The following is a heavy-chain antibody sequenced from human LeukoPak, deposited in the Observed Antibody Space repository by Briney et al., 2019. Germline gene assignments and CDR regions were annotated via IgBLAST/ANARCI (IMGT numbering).Heavy chain of an antibody. CDR3: AKGGTAAANIQFDY. D-gene: IGHD6-13*01. J-gene: IGHJ4*02. CDR1: GFTFSSYG. Sequence: GRSLRLSCAASGFTFSSYGMHWVRQAPGKGLEWVAVISYDGSNKYYADSVKGRFTISRDNSKNTLYLQMNSLRAEDTAVYYCAKGGTAAANIQFDYWGQGTLVTVSS. CDR2: ISYDGSNK. V-gene: IGHV3-30*18.